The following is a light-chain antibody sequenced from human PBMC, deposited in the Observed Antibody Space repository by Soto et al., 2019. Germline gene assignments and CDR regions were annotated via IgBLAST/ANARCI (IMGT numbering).Light chain of an antibody. V-gene: IGLV1-44*01. CDR3: AAWDDNLNGLV. CDR2: SNN. J-gene: IGLJ2*01. CDR1: SSNIGSNT. Sequence: QSVLTQPPSASGTPGQRVTISCSGSSSNIGSNTVSWSQQLPGTAPKLLIYSNNQRPSGVPDRFSGSKSVTSASLVISGLQSEDEADYYCAAWDDNLNGLVFGGGTKLTVL.